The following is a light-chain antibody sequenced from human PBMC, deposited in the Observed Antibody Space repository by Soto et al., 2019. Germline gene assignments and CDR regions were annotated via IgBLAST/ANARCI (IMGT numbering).Light chain of an antibody. V-gene: IGLV2-14*01. J-gene: IGLJ2*01. CDR3: SSYTTSNTLV. Sequence: QSALTQPASVSGSPGQSITISCTGTSSGVGAYTYVSWYQQHPGKAPKLMIFEVSDRPSGGSNRFSGSKSGNTASLTISGLQAEDEADYYCSSYTTSNTLVFGGGTKLTVL. CDR1: SSGVGAYTY. CDR2: EVS.